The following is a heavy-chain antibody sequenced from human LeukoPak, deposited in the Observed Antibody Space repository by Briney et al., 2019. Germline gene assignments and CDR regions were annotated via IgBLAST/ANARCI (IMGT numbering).Heavy chain of an antibody. Sequence: SETLSLTCTVSGGSISSSSYYWGWIRQPPGKGLEWIGSIYYSGITNYNPSLKSRVTMSVDTSKNQFSLKLSSVTAADTALYYCARGVENQLLYYLDYWGQGTLVTVSS. J-gene: IGHJ4*02. D-gene: IGHD2-2*01. V-gene: IGHV4-39*07. CDR2: IYYSGIT. CDR1: GGSISSSSYY. CDR3: ARGVENQLLYYLDY.